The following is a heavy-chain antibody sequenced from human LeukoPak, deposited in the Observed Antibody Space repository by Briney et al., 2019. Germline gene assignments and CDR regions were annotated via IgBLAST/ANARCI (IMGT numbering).Heavy chain of an antibody. V-gene: IGHV1-18*01. CDR1: VYTFTIYG. D-gene: IGHD3-10*01. J-gene: IGHJ4*02. Sequence: GASVTVSCKASVYTFTIYGISWVRQAPGQGLEWMGWISAYNGNTNYVQKLQGRVTMTTDTSTSTAYMELRSLRSDDTTAYYCARTEITMVRGVNLNDYWGQGTLVTVSS. CDR2: ISAYNGNT. CDR3: ARTEITMVRGVNLNDY.